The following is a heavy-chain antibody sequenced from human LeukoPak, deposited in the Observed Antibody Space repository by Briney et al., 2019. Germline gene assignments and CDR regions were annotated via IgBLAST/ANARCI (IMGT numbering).Heavy chain of an antibody. CDR2: IWYDGSNK. D-gene: IGHD6-13*01. CDR3: ARAGIAAADDAFDI. CDR1: GFTFSSYG. J-gene: IGHJ3*02. Sequence: PGRSLRLSCAASGFTFSSYGMHWVRQAPGKGLEWVAVIWYDGSNKYYADSVKGRFTISRDNSKNTLYLQMNSLRAEDTAVYYCARAGIAAADDAFDIWGQGQWSPSLQ. V-gene: IGHV3-33*01.